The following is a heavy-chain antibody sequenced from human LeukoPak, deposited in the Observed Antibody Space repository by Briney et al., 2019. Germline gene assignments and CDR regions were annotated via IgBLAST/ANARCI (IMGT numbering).Heavy chain of an antibody. CDR2: INAGGGAT. V-gene: IGHV3-23*01. CDR3: AKRTGLDGFDI. CDR1: GFTFSSYA. Sequence: PGGSLRLSCAASGFTFSSYAMSWVPQAPGKGLEWVSAINAGGGATWYADSVKGRFTASRDNSKNTLLLQMNSLRAEDTAVYYCAKRTGLDGFDIWGQGTMVTVS. J-gene: IGHJ3*02.